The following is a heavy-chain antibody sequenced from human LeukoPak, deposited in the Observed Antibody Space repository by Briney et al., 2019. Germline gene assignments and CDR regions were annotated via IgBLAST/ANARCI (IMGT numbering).Heavy chain of an antibody. CDR3: ARAYSGRYGLGYYYMDV. CDR1: GYTFTSYY. J-gene: IGHJ6*03. Sequence: ASVKVSCKASGYTFTSYYMHWVRQAPGQGLEWMGIINPSGGSTSYAQKFQGRVTMTRDTSTSTVYMELSSLRAEDTAVYYCARAYSGRYGLGYYYMDVWGKGTTVTISS. V-gene: IGHV1-46*01. D-gene: IGHD1-26*01. CDR2: INPSGGST.